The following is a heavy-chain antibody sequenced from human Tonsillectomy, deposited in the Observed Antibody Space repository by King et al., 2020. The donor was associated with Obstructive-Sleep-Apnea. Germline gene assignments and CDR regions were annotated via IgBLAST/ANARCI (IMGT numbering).Heavy chain of an antibody. V-gene: IGHV4-59*08. CDR3: ARHEYGIGYAY. CDR2: VYSSGVI. D-gene: IGHD2-2*01. CDR1: GGSMRGFH. J-gene: IGHJ4*02. Sequence: VQLQESGPGLVKPSENLSLTCTVSGGSMRGFHWSWLRQPPGKGLEYVASVYSSGVITYNPSLRSRVTLSLDMSKEQFSLNLSSVMAADTALYFCARHEYGIGYAYWGQGALVTVSS.